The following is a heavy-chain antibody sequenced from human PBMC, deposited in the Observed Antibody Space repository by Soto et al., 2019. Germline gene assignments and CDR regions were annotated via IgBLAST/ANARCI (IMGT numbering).Heavy chain of an antibody. CDR1: GDSVSSNTAS. J-gene: IGHJ5*02. D-gene: IGHD5-12*01. V-gene: IGHV6-1*01. CDR2: TYSRSKWYN. Sequence: SQTLSLTCAISGDSVSSNTASWNWVRQSPSRGLEWLGRTYSRSKWYNDYAVSVKSRIIINPDTSKNQFSLQLNSVTPEDTAVYYCAQGDNPAPNTGYDFDPGGQGILLSVSS. CDR3: AQGDNPAPNTGYDFDP.